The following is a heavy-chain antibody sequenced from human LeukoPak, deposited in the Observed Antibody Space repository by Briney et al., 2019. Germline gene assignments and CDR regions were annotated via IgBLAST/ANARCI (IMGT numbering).Heavy chain of an antibody. D-gene: IGHD2-2*01. CDR2: IYYSGIT. J-gene: IGHJ6*02. V-gene: IGHV4-39*01. CDR1: GVSISSSGYY. Sequence: SETLSLSCTVSGVSISSSGYYWGCIRQPPGKGLESIVSIYYSGITYSNPSLKSRDTISVDTSKNESSQKLSSVSAADTAVYYCARHATHIVVVPADISYYDMDVWGQGTTVSVS. CDR3: ARHATHIVVVPADISYYDMDV.